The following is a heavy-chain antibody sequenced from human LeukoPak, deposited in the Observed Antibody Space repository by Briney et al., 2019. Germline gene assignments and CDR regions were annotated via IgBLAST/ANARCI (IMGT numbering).Heavy chain of an antibody. J-gene: IGHJ2*01. CDR2: INYSGST. CDR3: ARRALDNWYFDV. D-gene: IGHD4/OR15-4a*01. Sequence: NPSETLSLTCTVSGDSISSYFWSWMRQPPGKGLEQIAYINYSGSTNSNPSLKSRVTISVDTSKDEFSLRLGSVTAADTAVYYCARRALDNWYFDVWGRGTLVTVSS. V-gene: IGHV4-59*08. CDR1: GDSISSYF.